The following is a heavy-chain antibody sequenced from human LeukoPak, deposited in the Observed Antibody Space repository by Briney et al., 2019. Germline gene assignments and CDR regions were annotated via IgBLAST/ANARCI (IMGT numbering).Heavy chain of an antibody. D-gene: IGHD3-10*01. CDR2: IRNKPYGGTT. CDR1: GFPFGDFA. J-gene: IGHJ4*02. Sequence: GGSLRLSCTGSGFPFGDFAVTWVRQAPGKGLEWVGFIRNKPYGGTTEYAASVEVRLTISRDDSKNIAYLHMNSLKSEDTAVYYCSRVNGRLIWGVITSPYYFDYWGQGTLVTVSS. V-gene: IGHV3-49*04. CDR3: SRVNGRLIWGVITSPYYFDY.